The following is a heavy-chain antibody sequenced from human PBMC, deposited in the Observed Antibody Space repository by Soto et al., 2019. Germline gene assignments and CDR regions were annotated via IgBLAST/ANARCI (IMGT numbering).Heavy chain of an antibody. CDR2: IYYSGST. V-gene: IGHV4-31*03. D-gene: IGHD1-7*01. Sequence: QVQLQESGPGLVKPSQTLSLTCTVSGGSISSGGYYWSWIRQHPGKGLEWIGYIYYSGSTYYNPSIKSRVTISVDTSKNKFSLKLSSVTAADTAVYYCARDRPAQLELRGMDVWGQGTTVTVSS. J-gene: IGHJ6*02. CDR3: ARDRPAQLELRGMDV. CDR1: GGSISSGGYY.